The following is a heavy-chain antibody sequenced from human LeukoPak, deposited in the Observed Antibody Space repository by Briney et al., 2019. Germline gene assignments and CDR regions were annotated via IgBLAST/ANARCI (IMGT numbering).Heavy chain of an antibody. CDR2: INPSGGTT. V-gene: IGHV1-46*01. CDR3: ARDLVVVTGLRTRGSFDI. D-gene: IGHD2-21*02. Sequence: AASVEVSCKASGYNFTSYYMHWVRQAPGQGLEWMGIINPSGGTTSYAQKFQGRVTVTRDTSTSTVYMELSSLRSEDTAVYYCARDLVVVTGLRTRGSFDIWGQGTMVTVSS. J-gene: IGHJ3*02. CDR1: GYNFTSYY.